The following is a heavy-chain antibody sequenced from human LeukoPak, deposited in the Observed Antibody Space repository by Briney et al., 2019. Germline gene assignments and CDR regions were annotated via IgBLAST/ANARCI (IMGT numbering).Heavy chain of an antibody. CDR3: ARDMWGVHGYDYGYNFDS. D-gene: IGHD3-10*01. V-gene: IGHV1-3*01. CDR1: GYTFTTYA. Sequence: ASVKVSCKASGYTFTTYAMHWVRQAPGQSLEWMGWINAGNGDTKYSQKFQGRVTITMDTSATTAYMELSNLRVDDTAVYYCARDMWGVHGYDYGYNFDSWGQGTLVIVSS. J-gene: IGHJ4*02. CDR2: INAGNGDT.